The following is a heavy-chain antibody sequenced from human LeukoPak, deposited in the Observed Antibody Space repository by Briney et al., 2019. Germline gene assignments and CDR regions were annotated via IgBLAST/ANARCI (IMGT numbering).Heavy chain of an antibody. CDR2: IYYSGST. D-gene: IGHD4-17*01. Sequence: SETLSLTCTVSGGSIRSYYWSWIRQPPGKGLEWIGYIYYSGSTNYNPSLKSRVTISVDTSKNQFSLKLSSVTAADTAVYYCAREGRRRSVTMGGSYYYYYYMDVWGRGTTVTVSS. J-gene: IGHJ6*03. CDR1: GGSIRSYY. CDR3: AREGRRRSVTMGGSYYYYYYMDV. V-gene: IGHV4-59*12.